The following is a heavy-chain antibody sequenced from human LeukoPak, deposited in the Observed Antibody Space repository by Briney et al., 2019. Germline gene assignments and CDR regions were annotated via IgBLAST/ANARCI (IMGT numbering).Heavy chain of an antibody. CDR2: IYYSGST. CDR3: ARWNSGSYHFDY. Sequence: PSETLSLTCTVSGGSISSIIYYWGWIRQPPGKGLEWIGTIYYSGSTYYNLSLKSRVTISVDTSKNQFSLRLTSVTAADTAVYYCARWNSGSYHFDYWGQGALVTVSS. CDR1: GGSISSIIYY. V-gene: IGHV4-39*07. D-gene: IGHD1-26*01. J-gene: IGHJ4*02.